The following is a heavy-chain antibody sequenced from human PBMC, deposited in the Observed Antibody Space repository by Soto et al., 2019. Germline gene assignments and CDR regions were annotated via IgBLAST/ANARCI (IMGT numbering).Heavy chain of an antibody. D-gene: IGHD2-8*01. CDR1: GFTFSSYA. CDR3: AKDDCTNGVCQAFDY. Sequence: GGSLRLSCAASGFTFSSYAMSWVRQAPGKGLEWVSAISGSGGSTYYADSVKGRFTISRDNSKNTLYLQMNSLRAEDTAVYYGAKDDCTNGVCQAFDYWGQGTLVTVSS. V-gene: IGHV3-23*01. CDR2: ISGSGGST. J-gene: IGHJ4*02.